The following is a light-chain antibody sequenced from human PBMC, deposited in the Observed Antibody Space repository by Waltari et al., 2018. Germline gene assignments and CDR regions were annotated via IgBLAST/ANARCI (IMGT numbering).Light chain of an antibody. CDR1: SSNMGAGRD. CDR2: GNW. CDR3: QSYDNILGGSV. Sequence: QSVLTQPPSVSGAPGQRVTISCTGNSSNMGAGRDVHWSQQLPGTAPKLLLFGNWYRPSGVPDRFSGSKSGTSASLAIAGLQAEDEAEYYCQSYDNILGGSVFGGGTKLTVL. V-gene: IGLV1-40*01. J-gene: IGLJ2*01.